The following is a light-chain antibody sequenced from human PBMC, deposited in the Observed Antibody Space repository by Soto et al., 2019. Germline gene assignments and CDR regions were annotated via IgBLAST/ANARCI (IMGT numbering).Light chain of an antibody. CDR2: KDS. CDR3: YSAADNNNYV. J-gene: IGLJ1*01. V-gene: IGLV3-27*01. CDR1: VLAKKY. Sequence: SYELTQPSSVSVSPGQTARLTCSGDVLAKKYARWFQQKPGQAPVLVIYKDSERPSGIPERFSGSSSGTTVTLTISGAQVEDEADYYCYSAADNNNYVFGTGTKVTVL.